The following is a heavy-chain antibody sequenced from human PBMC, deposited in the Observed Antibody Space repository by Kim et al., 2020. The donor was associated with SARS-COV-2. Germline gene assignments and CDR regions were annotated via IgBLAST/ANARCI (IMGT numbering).Heavy chain of an antibody. J-gene: IGHJ4*02. CDR2: IKHDGSEK. CDR1: GFTLSAYW. CDR3: ARDSLSGSDYKADY. Sequence: GGSLRLSCAASGFTLSAYWMNWVRQAPGKGLEWVANIKHDGSEKYYADSVKGRFTISRDNAKNSLYLQMNSLRAEDTAVYYCARDSLSGSDYKADYWGQG. V-gene: IGHV3-7*01. D-gene: IGHD1-26*01.